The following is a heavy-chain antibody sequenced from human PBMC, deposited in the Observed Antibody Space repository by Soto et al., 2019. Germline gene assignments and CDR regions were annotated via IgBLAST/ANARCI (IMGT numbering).Heavy chain of an antibody. CDR1: GFTFSSYS. D-gene: IGHD2-2*01. Sequence: GGSLRLSCAASGFTFSSYSMNWVRQAPGKGLEWVSSISSSSSYIYYADSVKGRFTISRDSAKNSLYLQMNSLRAEDTAVYYCATMRLNDYWGQGTLVTAPQ. CDR3: ATMRLNDY. CDR2: ISSSSSYI. V-gene: IGHV3-21*01. J-gene: IGHJ4*02.